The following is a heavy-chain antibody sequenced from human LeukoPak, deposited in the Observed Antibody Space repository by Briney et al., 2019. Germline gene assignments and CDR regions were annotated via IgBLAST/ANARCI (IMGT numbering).Heavy chain of an antibody. CDR1: GFTFSRNG. D-gene: IGHD3-16*01. CDR3: AKDSNWAFDY. J-gene: IGHJ4*02. V-gene: IGHV3-30*02. CDR2: IREDGGDK. Sequence: GGSLRLSCGASGFTFSRNGMHWVRQAPGKGLEWVAYIREDGGDKCYADSVKGRFTISRDTSKNMLYMQMNSLGVEDTAVYYCAKDSNWAFDYWGQGTLVSVSS.